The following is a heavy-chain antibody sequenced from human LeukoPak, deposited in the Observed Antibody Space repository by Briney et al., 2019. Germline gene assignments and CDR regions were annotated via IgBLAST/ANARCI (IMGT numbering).Heavy chain of an antibody. CDR2: IKQEGSVK. V-gene: IGHV3-7*03. Sequence: GGSLRLSCAASGFTFSTYWMRWVRQAPGKGLEWVANIKQEGSVKNYVDSVKGRFTISRDNAKNSLYLQMNSLRADDTAMYYCVRGGYGPDYWGQGTLVTVSS. D-gene: IGHD5-12*01. J-gene: IGHJ4*02. CDR1: GFTFSTYW. CDR3: VRGGYGPDY.